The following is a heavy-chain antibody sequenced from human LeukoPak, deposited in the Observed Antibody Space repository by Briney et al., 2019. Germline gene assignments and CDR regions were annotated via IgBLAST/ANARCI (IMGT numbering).Heavy chain of an antibody. D-gene: IGHD4-17*01. CDR3: ARDKAYGDSEDF. J-gene: IGHJ4*02. Sequence: PGGSLRLSCAASGFTFSSYWMHWVRQAPGKGLEWVANINQDGGEKYYVDSVKGRFTISRDNAKNSLYLQMNSLRAEDTAVYYCARDKAYGDSEDFWGQGTLVTVSS. CDR2: INQDGGEK. CDR1: GFTFSSYW. V-gene: IGHV3-7*05.